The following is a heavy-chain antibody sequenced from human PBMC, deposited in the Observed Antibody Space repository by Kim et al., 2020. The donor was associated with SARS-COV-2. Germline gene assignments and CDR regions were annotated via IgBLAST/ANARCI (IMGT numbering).Heavy chain of an antibody. V-gene: IGHV4-4*02. Sequence: SETLSLTCAVSGGSISSSNWWSWVRQPPGKGLEWIGEIYHSGSTNYNPSLKSRVTISVDKSKNQFSLKLSSVTAADTAVYYCARWRASSGPEVDWFDPWGQGTLVTVSS. D-gene: IGHD6-19*01. CDR3: ARWRASSGPEVDWFDP. CDR1: GGSISSSNW. CDR2: IYHSGST. J-gene: IGHJ5*02.